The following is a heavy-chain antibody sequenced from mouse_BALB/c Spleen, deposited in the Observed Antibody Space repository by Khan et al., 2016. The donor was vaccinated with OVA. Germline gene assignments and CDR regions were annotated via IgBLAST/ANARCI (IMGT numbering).Heavy chain of an antibody. CDR3: ARTTYRYACVY. J-gene: IGHJ3*01. CDR2: IIYTGYT. V-gene: IGHV3-8*02. Sequence: EVQLQESGPSLVKPSQTLSLTCSVTGDSITSGYWNWIRKFPGNKLEYMGYIIYTGYTYYNPSLQSRISITRHTSKHQYYLQLNSVTDEDTATYYCARTTYRYACVYWGQGTLVTVSA. CDR1: GDSITSGY. D-gene: IGHD2-12*01.